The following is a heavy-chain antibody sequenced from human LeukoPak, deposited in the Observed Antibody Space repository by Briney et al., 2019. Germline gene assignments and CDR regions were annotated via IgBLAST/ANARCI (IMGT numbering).Heavy chain of an antibody. Sequence: ASVKVSCKASGYTFTGYYMHWVRQAPGQGLEWMGWINPNSGGTNYAQKFQGRVTMTRDTSISTAYMELSRLRSDDTAVYYCALTDIVVVPAAINEPYFDYWGQGTLVTVSS. J-gene: IGHJ4*02. CDR2: INPNSGGT. D-gene: IGHD2-2*02. CDR3: ALTDIVVVPAAINEPYFDY. V-gene: IGHV1-2*02. CDR1: GYTFTGYY.